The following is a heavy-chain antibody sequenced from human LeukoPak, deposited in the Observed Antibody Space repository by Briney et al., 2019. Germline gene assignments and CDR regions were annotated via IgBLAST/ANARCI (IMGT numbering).Heavy chain of an antibody. J-gene: IGHJ6*02. CDR1: GFTFSSYS. D-gene: IGHD6-19*01. V-gene: IGHV3-48*02. CDR2: ISSSSSII. Sequence: QPGGFLRLSCAASGFTFSSYSMNWVRQAPGKGLEWVSYISSSSSIIYYADSVKGRFTISRDNAKNSLYLQMNSLRDEDTAVYYCAREEKVAVAGFYYYGMDVWGQGTTVTASS. CDR3: AREEKVAVAGFYYYGMDV.